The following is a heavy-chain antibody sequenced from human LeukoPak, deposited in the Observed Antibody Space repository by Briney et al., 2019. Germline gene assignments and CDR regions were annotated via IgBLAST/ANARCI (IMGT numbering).Heavy chain of an antibody. J-gene: IGHJ4*02. V-gene: IGHV1-2*02. CDR1: GYTFTGYY. D-gene: IGHD3-10*01. CDR3: ARVGGYYGSGSYPY. CDR2: INPNSGGT. Sequence: ASVKVSCKASGYTFTGYYMHWVRQAPGQGLEWMGWINPNSGGTNYAQKFQGRVTMTRDTSISTAYMELSRLRSDDTAVYYCARVGGYYGSGSYPYWGQGTLVTVSS.